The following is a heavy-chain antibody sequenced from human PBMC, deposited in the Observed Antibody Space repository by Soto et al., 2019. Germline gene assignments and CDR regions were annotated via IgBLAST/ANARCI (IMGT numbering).Heavy chain of an antibody. CDR3: AREGYYYDSSGYYCDY. D-gene: IGHD3-22*01. V-gene: IGHV1-69*13. Sequence: GASVKVSCKASGGTFSSYAISWVLQAPGQGLEWMGGIIPIFGTANYAQKFQGRVTITADESTSTAYMELSSLRSEDTAVYYCAREGYYYDSSGYYCDYWGQGTLVTVSS. J-gene: IGHJ4*02. CDR2: IIPIFGTA. CDR1: GGTFSSYA.